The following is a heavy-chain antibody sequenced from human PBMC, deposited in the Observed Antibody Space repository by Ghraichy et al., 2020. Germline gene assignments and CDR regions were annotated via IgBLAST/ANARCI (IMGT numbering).Heavy chain of an antibody. CDR3: ARDEPGGYFHY. J-gene: IGHJ4*02. Sequence: LSLTCAASGPTLSGFWMSWVRQFPGKDLEWVANIKGDGSVTWYMDSVKGRFTISRDNAKNSLYLQMNSLRVEDTAVYYCARDEPGGYFHYWGQGTLITVSS. CDR1: GPTLSGFW. CDR2: IKGDGSVT. V-gene: IGHV3-7*03. D-gene: IGHD2-8*02.